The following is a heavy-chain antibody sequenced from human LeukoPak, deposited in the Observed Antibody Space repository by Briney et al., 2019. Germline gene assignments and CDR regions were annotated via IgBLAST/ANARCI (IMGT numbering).Heavy chain of an antibody. D-gene: IGHD3-3*01. V-gene: IGHV3-23*01. Sequence: GGSLRLSRAASGFTFGSYAMSWVRQAPGKGLEWVSAISGSGGSTYYADSVKGRFTISRDNSKNTLYLQMNSLRAEDTAVYYCATNYYDFWSGYKDWGQGTLVTVSS. J-gene: IGHJ4*02. CDR2: ISGSGGST. CDR3: ATNYYDFWSGYKD. CDR1: GFTFGSYA.